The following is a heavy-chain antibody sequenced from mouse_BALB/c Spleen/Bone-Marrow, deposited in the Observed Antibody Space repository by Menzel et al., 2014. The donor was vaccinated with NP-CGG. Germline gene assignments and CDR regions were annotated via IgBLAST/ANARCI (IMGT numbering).Heavy chain of an antibody. J-gene: IGHJ2*03. V-gene: IGHV5-6-3*01. CDR2: INSNGGST. Sequence: EVTLGESGGGLVQPGGSLKLSCAASGFTFSSYGMSWVRQTPDKRLELVATINSNGGSTYYPDSVKGRFTISRDNAKNTLYLQMSSLKSEDTAMYYCARVWYFDYWGQGTSLTVSS. CDR3: ARVWYFDY. CDR1: GFTFSSYG.